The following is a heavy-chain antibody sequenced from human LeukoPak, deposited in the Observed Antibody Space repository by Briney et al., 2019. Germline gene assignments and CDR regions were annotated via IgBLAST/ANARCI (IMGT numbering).Heavy chain of an antibody. V-gene: IGHV4-38-2*02. CDR2: IYHSGST. D-gene: IGHD5-12*01. J-gene: IGHJ4*02. CDR3: ARDRVGIVATYYFDY. CDR1: GYSISSGYY. Sequence: SETLSLTCTVSGYSISSGYYWGWIRQPPGKGLEWIGSIYHSGSTYYNPSLKSRVTISVDTSKNQFSLKLSSVTAADTAVYYCARDRVGIVATYYFDYWGQGTLVTVSS.